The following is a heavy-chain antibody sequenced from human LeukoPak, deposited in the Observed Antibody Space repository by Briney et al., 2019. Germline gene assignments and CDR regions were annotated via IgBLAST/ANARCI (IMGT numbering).Heavy chain of an antibody. CDR1: GYTFTSYG. Sequence: GASVKVSCKASGYTFTSYGISWVRQAPGQGLECMGWISAYSGNTNYAQKLQGRVTMTTDTSTSTAYMELRSLRSDDTAVYYCARVRDVVVVAATQPDFDYWGQGTLVTVSS. CDR2: ISAYSGNT. J-gene: IGHJ4*02. V-gene: IGHV1-18*04. CDR3: ARVRDVVVVAATQPDFDY. D-gene: IGHD2-15*01.